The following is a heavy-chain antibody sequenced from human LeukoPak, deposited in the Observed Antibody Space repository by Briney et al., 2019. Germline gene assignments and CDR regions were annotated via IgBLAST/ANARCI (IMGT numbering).Heavy chain of an antibody. CDR1: GFTFSNAW. CDR2: IKSKTDGGTT. D-gene: IGHD6-13*01. CDR3: TTRNEYSSSYVARDAFDI. J-gene: IGHJ3*02. Sequence: GGSLRLSCAASGFTFSNAWMSWVRQAPGKWLEWVGRIKSKTDGGTTDYAAPVKGRFTISRDDSKNTLYLQMNSLKTEDAAVYYCTTRNEYSSSYVARDAFDIWGQGTMVTVSS. V-gene: IGHV3-15*01.